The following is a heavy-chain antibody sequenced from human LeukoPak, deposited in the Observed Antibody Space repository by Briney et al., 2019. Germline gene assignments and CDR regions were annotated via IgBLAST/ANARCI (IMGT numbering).Heavy chain of an antibody. Sequence: GSLRLSCAASGFTFSNAWMSWVRQAPGQGLEWIAEIYHSGNTNYNPSLKSRVTISLDKSKNQFSLKLTSVTAADTALYFCARAGGGTYYFDFWGQGTLVTVSS. V-gene: IGHV4-4*01. CDR1: GFTFSNAW. CDR2: IYHSGNT. J-gene: IGHJ4*02. D-gene: IGHD1-26*01. CDR3: ARAGGGTYYFDF.